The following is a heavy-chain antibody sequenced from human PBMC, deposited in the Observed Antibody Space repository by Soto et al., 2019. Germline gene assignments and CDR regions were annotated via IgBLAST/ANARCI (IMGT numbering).Heavy chain of an antibody. V-gene: IGHV4-31*03. D-gene: IGHD3-22*01. J-gene: IGHJ5*02. CDR1: GGSISSGGYY. CDR3: ARTAYDSSGTAADP. Sequence: QVQLQQSGPGLVKPSQTLSLTCTVSGGSISSGGYYWNWIRQHPGKRLEWIGYIHYSGSTYYNPSLKSRDTISVDTSKNQFSLKLSSVTAADTAVYYCARTAYDSSGTAADPWGQGTLVTVSS. CDR2: IHYSGST.